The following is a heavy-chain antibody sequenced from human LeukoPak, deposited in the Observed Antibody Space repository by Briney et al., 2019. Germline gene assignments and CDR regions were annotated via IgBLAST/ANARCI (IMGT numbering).Heavy chain of an antibody. J-gene: IGHJ4*02. CDR2: DGST. V-gene: IGHV4-31*03. CDR1: GGSISSGGYH. D-gene: IGHD2-21*01. CDR3: AIYFVGGGGRGT. Sequence: TLSPTCTVSGGSISSGGYHWSWIRQHPGKGLEWIGNDGSTYYNPSLKSRVTISVDTSKNQFSLKLSSVTAADTAIYYCAIYFVGGGGRGTWGQGTLVTVSS.